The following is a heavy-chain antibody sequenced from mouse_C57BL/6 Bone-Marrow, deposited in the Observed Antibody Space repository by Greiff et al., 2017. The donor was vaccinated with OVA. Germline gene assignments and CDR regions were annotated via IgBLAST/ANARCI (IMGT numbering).Heavy chain of an antibody. CDR2: IYPGSGST. V-gene: IGHV1-55*01. CDR1: GYTFTSYW. Sequence: QVQLKQPGAELVKPGASVKMSCKASGYTFTSYWITWVKQRPGQGLEWIGDIYPGSGSTNYNEKFKSKATLTVDTSSSTAYMQLSSLTSEDSAVYYCARPIYDGYYVYYFDYWGQGTTLTVSS. J-gene: IGHJ2*01. D-gene: IGHD2-3*01. CDR3: ARPIYDGYYVYYFDY.